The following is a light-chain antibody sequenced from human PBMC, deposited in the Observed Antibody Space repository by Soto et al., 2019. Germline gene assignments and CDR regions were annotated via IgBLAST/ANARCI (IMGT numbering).Light chain of an antibody. CDR3: QQYGGSPRT. J-gene: IGKJ1*01. CDR2: DAS. V-gene: IGKV3-20*01. Sequence: EIVLTQSPGTLSLSPGERATLSCRASQSVSSNLAWYQQKPGQAPRLLIHDASSRATGIPDRFSGSGSGTDFTLTISRLEPEDFAVYYCQQYGGSPRTFGQGTKVDIK. CDR1: QSVSSN.